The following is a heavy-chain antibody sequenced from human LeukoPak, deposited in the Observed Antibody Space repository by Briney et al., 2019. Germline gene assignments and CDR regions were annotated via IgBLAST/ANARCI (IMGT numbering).Heavy chain of an antibody. CDR1: GASISSGDYY. Sequence: SETLSLTGTVSGASISSGDYYWSWIRQPPGKGLEWIGYIYYSGSTYYNPSLKSRVTISVDTSKNQFSLKLSSVTAADTAVYYCARDRVVRGPVYYYYYGMDVWGQGTTVTVSS. CDR2: IYYSGST. J-gene: IGHJ6*02. V-gene: IGHV4-30-4*01. D-gene: IGHD3-10*01. CDR3: ARDRVVRGPVYYYYYGMDV.